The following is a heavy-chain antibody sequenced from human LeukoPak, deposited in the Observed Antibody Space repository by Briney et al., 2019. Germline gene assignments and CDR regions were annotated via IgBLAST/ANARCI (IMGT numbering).Heavy chain of an antibody. CDR2: VNPNSGGT. V-gene: IGHV1-2*02. D-gene: IGHD1-1*01. CDR3: GRDRHWNQGNFDY. CDR1: GYTFTGHY. Sequence: ASVKVSCKASGYTFTGHYMHWVRQAPGQGLEWMGWVNPNSGGTNYAQKFQGRVTMTRDTSIGTAYMELNRLTYDDTAVYYCGRDRHWNQGNFDYWGQGTLVTVSS. J-gene: IGHJ4*02.